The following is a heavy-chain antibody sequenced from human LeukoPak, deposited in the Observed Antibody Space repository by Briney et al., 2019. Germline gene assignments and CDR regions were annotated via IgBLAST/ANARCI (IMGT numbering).Heavy chain of an antibody. J-gene: IGHJ4*02. CDR2: IYGDGGTT. CDR1: GFTFASYA. V-gene: IGHV3-43*02. D-gene: IGHD1-26*01. CDR3: AQDSWGSYLS. Sequence: GGSLRLSCAASGFTFASYAMHWVRQAPGKGLEYVSLIYGDGGTTHYADSVKGRFSISRDNSKNSLYLQMNSLRTEDTAFYYCAQDSWGSYLSWGRGTLVTVSS.